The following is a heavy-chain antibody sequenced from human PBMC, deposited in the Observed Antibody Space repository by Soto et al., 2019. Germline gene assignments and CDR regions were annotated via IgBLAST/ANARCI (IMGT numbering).Heavy chain of an antibody. Sequence: EVQLVESGGGLVQRGGSLRLSCAASGFTFSSYEMNWVRQAPGKGLEWVSYISSSGTTIYYADSVNGRFTISRDNAKNSLYLQMNSLRAEDTAVYYCASAGGIAVAGIKWGQGTLVTVSS. J-gene: IGHJ4*02. V-gene: IGHV3-48*03. CDR2: ISSSGTTI. CDR1: GFTFSSYE. CDR3: ASAGGIAVAGIK. D-gene: IGHD6-19*01.